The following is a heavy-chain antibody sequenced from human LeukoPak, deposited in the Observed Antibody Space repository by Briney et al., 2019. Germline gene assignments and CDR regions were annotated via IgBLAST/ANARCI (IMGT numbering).Heavy chain of an antibody. D-gene: IGHD2-2*01. J-gene: IGHJ6*03. CDR1: GFTFSHYW. V-gene: IGHV3-74*01. Sequence: GGSLGLSCAASGFTFSHYWMHWVRQVPGKGLVWVSHINNDGSSTTYADSVKGRFTISRDNAKNTLSLQMNSLRGEDTAVYYCAKNLPRGYCSSTSCPMDVWGKGTTVIVSS. CDR3: AKNLPRGYCSSTSCPMDV. CDR2: INNDGSST.